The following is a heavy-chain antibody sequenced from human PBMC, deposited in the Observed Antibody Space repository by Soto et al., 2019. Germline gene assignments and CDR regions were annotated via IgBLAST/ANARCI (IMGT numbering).Heavy chain of an antibody. CDR3: ARNLAAGDY. CDR1: GYTFTSFY. D-gene: IGHD6-13*01. V-gene: IGHV1-46*01. CDR2: INPSGGST. J-gene: IGHJ4*02. Sequence: QVQLVQSGAEVKKPGASVKVSCKASGYTFTSFYIHWVRQAPGQGLEWMGIINPSGGSTNYAQKFQGRVIVTGDTSTSTVYMELSSLKSEDTAVYYCARNLAAGDYWGQGTLVTVSS.